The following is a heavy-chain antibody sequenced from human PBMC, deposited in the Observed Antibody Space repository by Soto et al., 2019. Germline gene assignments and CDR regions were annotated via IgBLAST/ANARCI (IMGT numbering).Heavy chain of an antibody. V-gene: IGHV4-59*01. Sequence: SETLSLTCTVSGGSMSGYYWSWIRQPPGKGLEWIGYIYSSGTTNYNPSLKSRVTISIDTSKNQFSLNLSSVTAADTAVYYCSRGSGWYAHRAQGTLVTVSS. D-gene: IGHD6-19*01. CDR3: SRGSGWYAH. CDR2: IYSSGTT. CDR1: GGSMSGYY. J-gene: IGHJ5*02.